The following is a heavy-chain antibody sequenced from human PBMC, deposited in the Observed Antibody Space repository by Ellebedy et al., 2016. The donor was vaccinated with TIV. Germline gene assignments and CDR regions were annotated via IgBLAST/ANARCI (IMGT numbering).Heavy chain of an antibody. CDR2: ISSNLHYI. CDR3: ATDRGEGGLTSFFDS. CDR1: GFTFDDYA. V-gene: IGHV3-21*01. J-gene: IGHJ4*02. Sequence: PGGSLRLSCAASGFTFDDYAMHWVRQAPGKGLEWVSSISSNLHYINYRDSVKGRFTISRDNAKNSLSLQMDSLRAEDTAVYYCATDRGEGGLTSFFDSWGQGTLVTVST. D-gene: IGHD3-16*01.